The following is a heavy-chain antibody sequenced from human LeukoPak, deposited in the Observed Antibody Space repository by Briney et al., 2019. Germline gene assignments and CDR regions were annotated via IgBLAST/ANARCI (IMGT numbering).Heavy chain of an antibody. Sequence: SVKVSCKASGGTFSSYAISWVRQAPGQGLEWMGGIIPIFGTANYAKKFQGRVTIAAEEATSTAYMELSSLRSEDTAVYYCEREGGVYYDFWSGYYLKAFDIWGQGTMVTVSS. J-gene: IGHJ3*02. CDR3: EREGGVYYDFWSGYYLKAFDI. V-gene: IGHV1-69*13. D-gene: IGHD3-3*01. CDR2: IIPIFGTA. CDR1: GGTFSSYA.